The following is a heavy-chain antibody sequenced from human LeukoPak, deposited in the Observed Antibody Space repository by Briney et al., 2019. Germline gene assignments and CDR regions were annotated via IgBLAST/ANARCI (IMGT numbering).Heavy chain of an antibody. V-gene: IGHV3-30*04. CDR3: AKAVVGVRNPIDC. CDR2: VSYDGSKN. J-gene: IGHJ4*02. Sequence: GGSLRLSCAASGFLFNSYAMHWVRQAPGKGLEWVALVSYDGSKNYYADSVKGRFTISRDNSKNTLFLQMSSLRPEDTAVYYCAKAVVGVRNPIDCWGQGTLVTVSS. CDR1: GFLFNSYA. D-gene: IGHD1-26*01.